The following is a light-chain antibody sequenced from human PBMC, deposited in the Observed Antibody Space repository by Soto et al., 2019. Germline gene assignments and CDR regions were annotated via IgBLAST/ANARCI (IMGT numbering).Light chain of an antibody. V-gene: IGKV1-39*01. J-gene: IGKJ1*01. CDR3: RQSYSTPRP. Sequence: DIPMSQSPSSLSASVGDRVTIACRASQNIGDYLNWNQQKPGKAPNLLIWVASTVQIGVPSRVSGSGSGTDFTLTIGSLQPEDFGSYFCRQSYSTPRPFGQGPQVEF. CDR1: QNIGDY. CDR2: VAS.